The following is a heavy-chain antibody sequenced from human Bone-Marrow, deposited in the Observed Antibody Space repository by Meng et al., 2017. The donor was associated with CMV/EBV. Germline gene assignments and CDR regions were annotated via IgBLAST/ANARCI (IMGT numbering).Heavy chain of an antibody. CDR1: GFTFDDYA. CDR2: ISWNSGSI. CDR3: AKVGGLGYCSSTSCKDYFDY. Sequence: GGSLRLSCAASGFTFDDYAMHWVRQAPGKGLEWVSGISWNSGSIGYADSVKGRYTISRDNAKNSLYLQMNSLRAEDTALYYCAKVGGLGYCSSTSCKDYFDYWGQRTLVTVSS. V-gene: IGHV3-9*01. D-gene: IGHD2-2*01. J-gene: IGHJ4*02.